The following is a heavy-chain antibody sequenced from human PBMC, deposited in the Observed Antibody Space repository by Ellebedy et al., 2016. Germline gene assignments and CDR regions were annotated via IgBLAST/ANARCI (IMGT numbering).Heavy chain of an antibody. D-gene: IGHD4-17*01. CDR1: GFTFSSLA. J-gene: IGHJ4*02. CDR3: ARAMFQGDYDHDY. Sequence: ETLSLTCAASGFTFSSLAMTWVRQAPGKGLEWVSGITNSGDDTSYAGSVKGRFTISRDNSRNTLYLQMNSLTTEDTAVYYCARAMFQGDYDHDYWGRGTLVTVSS. CDR2: ITNSGDDT. V-gene: IGHV3-23*01.